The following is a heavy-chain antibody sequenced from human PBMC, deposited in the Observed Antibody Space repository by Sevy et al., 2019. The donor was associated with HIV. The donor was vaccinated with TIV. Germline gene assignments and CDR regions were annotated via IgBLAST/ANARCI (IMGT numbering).Heavy chain of an antibody. Sequence: GGSLRLSCTAYGFTFSNYAVHWVRQAPAKGLEWVPIISHDEIHKDFADSVRGRFSISRDTSKNTIYLQMNSLRPEDTAVYYCARDLPHLLPWELSRGSDFWGQGTLVTVSS. CDR3: ARDLPHLLPWELSRGSDF. CDR2: ISHDEIHK. D-gene: IGHD3-16*01. J-gene: IGHJ4*02. V-gene: IGHV3-30*04. CDR1: GFTFSNYA.